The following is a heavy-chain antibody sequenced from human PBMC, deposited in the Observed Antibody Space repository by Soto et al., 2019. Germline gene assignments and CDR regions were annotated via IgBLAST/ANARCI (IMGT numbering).Heavy chain of an antibody. CDR1: GGSIGSGSYY. J-gene: IGHJ4*02. Sequence: QVQLQESGPGLVKPSQTLSLTCTVSGGSIGSGSYYWSWIRQHPGKCLEWIGYINYRGSTFYIPSLKSRVTTSIDTSTNQFSLKLSPVTAADTAVYYCARAGYDRDGGGYYYFDYWGQGTLVTVSS. CDR3: ARAGYDRDGGGYYYFDY. D-gene: IGHD3-22*01. CDR2: INYRGST. V-gene: IGHV4-31*03.